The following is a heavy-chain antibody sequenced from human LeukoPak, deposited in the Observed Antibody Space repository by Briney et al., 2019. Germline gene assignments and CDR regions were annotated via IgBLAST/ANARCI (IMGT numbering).Heavy chain of an antibody. J-gene: IGHJ4*02. CDR1: GFTFSNYA. Sequence: GGSLRLSCAASGFTFSNYAMSWVRQAPGKGLEWVSTLSGSGFTTYYAESVKGRFTISRDNSKNTLYLQMNSLRAEDTAVYYCARDCSVPYGSGSYSPYCYWGQGTLVTVSS. V-gene: IGHV3-23*01. CDR2: LSGSGFTT. D-gene: IGHD3-10*01. CDR3: ARDCSVPYGSGSYSPYCY.